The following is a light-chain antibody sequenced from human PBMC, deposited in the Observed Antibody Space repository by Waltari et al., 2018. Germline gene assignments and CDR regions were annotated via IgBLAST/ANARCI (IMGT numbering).Light chain of an antibody. V-gene: IGLV1-44*01. CDR2: SNN. Sequence: QSLLTQPPSASGTPGQTVTISCSGSWSNIGTNVVSWYQQLPGTAPKLLIHSNNQRPSGVPDRFSCSKSDTSASLAISGLQSADEADYYCSAWDDSLNGHVIFGGGTKLTVL. CDR1: WSNIGTNV. J-gene: IGLJ2*01. CDR3: SAWDDSLNGHVI.